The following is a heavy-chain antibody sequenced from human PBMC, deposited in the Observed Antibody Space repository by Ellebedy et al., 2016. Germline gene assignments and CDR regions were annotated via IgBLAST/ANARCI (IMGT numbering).Heavy chain of an antibody. CDR3: ARDFPAGIAAGYFRH. Sequence: GESLKISCAASGFTFSSCNMNWVRQAPGKGLEWVSYISPSSGTIDYADSVKGRFTISRDNAKNSLYLQMSSLRADDTAVYYCARDFPAGIAAGYFRHWGQGTLVTVSS. V-gene: IGHV3-48*04. D-gene: IGHD6-13*01. J-gene: IGHJ1*01. CDR2: ISPSSGTI. CDR1: GFTFSSCN.